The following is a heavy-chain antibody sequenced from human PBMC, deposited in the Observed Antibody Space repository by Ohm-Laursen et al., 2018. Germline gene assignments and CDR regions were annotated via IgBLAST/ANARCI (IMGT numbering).Heavy chain of an antibody. V-gene: IGHV3-23*01. J-gene: IGHJ4*02. CDR3: ATNYYDSSGYFVLHPFDY. CDR2: ISGSGGST. CDR1: GFTFSSYV. D-gene: IGHD3-22*01. Sequence: SLRLSCAASGFTFSSYVMSWVRQAPGKGLEWVSAISGSGGSTYYADSVKGRFTISRDNSKNTLYLQMNSLRAEDTAVYYCATNYYDSSGYFVLHPFDYWGQGTLVTVSS.